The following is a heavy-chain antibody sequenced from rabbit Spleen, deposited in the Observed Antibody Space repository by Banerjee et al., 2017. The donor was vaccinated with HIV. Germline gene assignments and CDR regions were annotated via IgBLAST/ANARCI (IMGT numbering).Heavy chain of an antibody. CDR2: IAAGSYGST. CDR3: ARDTGSSFSSYGMDL. CDR1: GFSFNSGYD. V-gene: IGHV1S40*01. J-gene: IGHJ6*01. D-gene: IGHD8-1*01. Sequence: QSLEESGGDLVKPGASLTLTCKASGFSFNSGYDMCWVRQAPGKGLEWIACIAAGSYGSTYSATWAKGRFTISKASSTTVTLQMARLTAADTATYFCARDTGSSFSSYGMDLWGPGTLVTVS.